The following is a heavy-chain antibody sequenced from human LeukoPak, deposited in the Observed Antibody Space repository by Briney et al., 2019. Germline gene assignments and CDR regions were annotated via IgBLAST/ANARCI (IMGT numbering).Heavy chain of an antibody. CDR3: ARRGASSHFDY. CDR1: GFTFSSYS. CDR2: ISSSSSTI. D-gene: IGHD1-26*01. V-gene: IGHV3-48*01. Sequence: PGGSLRLSCAASGFTFSSYSMHWVRQAPGKGLEWVSYISSSSSTIYYADSVKGRFTISRDNAKNSLYLQMNSLRAEATAVHYCARRGASSHFDYWGQGTLVTVSS. J-gene: IGHJ4*02.